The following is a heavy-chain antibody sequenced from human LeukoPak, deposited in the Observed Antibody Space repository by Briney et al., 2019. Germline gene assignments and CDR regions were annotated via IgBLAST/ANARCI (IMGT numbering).Heavy chain of an antibody. CDR2: IYDSGGI. V-gene: IGHV4-59*08. CDR1: GGSISSSC. Sequence: SETLSLSCTVSGGSISSSCWSWIRQPPGKGLEWIGHIYDSGGINYNPSLKNRVTISVDTSKNEFYVKLSSVTAADTAVYFCARQYTSAWAPFDYWGQGALVTVSS. CDR3: ARQYTSAWAPFDY. J-gene: IGHJ4*02. D-gene: IGHD6-19*01.